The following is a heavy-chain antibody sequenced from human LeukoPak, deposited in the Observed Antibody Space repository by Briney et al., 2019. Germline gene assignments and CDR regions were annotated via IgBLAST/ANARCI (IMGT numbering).Heavy chain of an antibody. CDR1: RFTFNSYA. Sequence: PEGSLRLSCAASRFTFNSYAMSWVRQAPGKGLEWVSVIGGSNGITFYVGSVKGRFTISRDNSKDTLYLQMNSLRAEDTAVYYCARVKEYFDYWGQGTLVTVSS. J-gene: IGHJ4*02. CDR2: IGGSNGIT. CDR3: ARVKEYFDY. V-gene: IGHV3-23*01.